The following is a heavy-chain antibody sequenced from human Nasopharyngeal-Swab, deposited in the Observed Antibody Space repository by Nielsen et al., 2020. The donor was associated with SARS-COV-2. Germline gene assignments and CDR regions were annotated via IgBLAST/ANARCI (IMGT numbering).Heavy chain of an antibody. V-gene: IGHV3-23*01. CDR1: GFTFSSYS. CDR3: VKHQGSSSDQ. J-gene: IGHJ4*02. Sequence: GESLKISCAASGFTFSSYSMSWLRQAPGKGLEWVSGLIENGVDTYYAESVKGRFTVSRDNSRNTLYLQMNSLRVEDTAVYYCVKHQGSSSDQWGQGTLVTVSS. CDR2: LIENGVDT.